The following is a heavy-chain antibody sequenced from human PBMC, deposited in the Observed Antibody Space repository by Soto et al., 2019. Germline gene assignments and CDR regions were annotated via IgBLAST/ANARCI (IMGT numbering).Heavy chain of an antibody. CDR1: GFTFSGHT. CDR3: ARCMGFDGSGYAFFDS. V-gene: IGHV3-21*01. D-gene: IGHD3-10*01. J-gene: IGHJ4*02. Sequence: EVQLVESGGGLVKPGGSLRLSCAASGFTFSGHTINWVRQAPGKGLEWVSSVSRSSSYIYYADSVKGRFTVSRDNAEKSLYLQMNSLRAEGTAIYYCARCMGFDGSGYAFFDSWGQGTLVTVSS. CDR2: VSRSSSYI.